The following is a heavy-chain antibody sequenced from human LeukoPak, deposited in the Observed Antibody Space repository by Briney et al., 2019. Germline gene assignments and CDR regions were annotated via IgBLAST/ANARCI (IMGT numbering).Heavy chain of an antibody. J-gene: IGHJ4*02. D-gene: IGHD3-3*01. CDR3: ARRYDFWSGQFDY. V-gene: IGHV4-34*01. CDR2: INHSGST. Sequence: RASETLSLTCAVYGGSFSGYYWSWIRQPPGKGLEWIGEINHSGSTNYNPSLKSRVTISVDTSKNQFSLKLSSVTAADTAVYYCARRYDFWSGQFDYWGQGTLVTVSS. CDR1: GGSFSGYY.